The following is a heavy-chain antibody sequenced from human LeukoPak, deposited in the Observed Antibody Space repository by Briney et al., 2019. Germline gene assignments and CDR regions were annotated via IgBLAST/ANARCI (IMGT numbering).Heavy chain of an antibody. J-gene: IGHJ5*02. V-gene: IGHV4-59*01. CDR2: MDYSGST. CDR1: GGSISNYY. D-gene: IGHD6-13*01. Sequence: SETLSLTCTVSGGSISNYYWTWIRQSPGTGLEWIGYMDYSGSTAYNPSLKSRVTISVDTSKNQFSLKLGSVTAADTAVYYCARWSSSSNWFDPWGQGTLVTVSP. CDR3: ARWSSSSNWFDP.